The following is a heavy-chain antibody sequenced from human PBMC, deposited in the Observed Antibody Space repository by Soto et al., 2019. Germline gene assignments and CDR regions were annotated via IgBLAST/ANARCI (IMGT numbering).Heavy chain of an antibody. Sequence: ETLSLTCTVSGASITTFYWSWIRQPPGRGLEWIGYISDSGGTDYIPSLKSRVTISVDTSKNQFSLKVSSVTAADTSVYYCARLLRGWDHRMAYFDYWGQGTLVTVSS. V-gene: IGHV4-59*01. CDR1: GASITTFY. J-gene: IGHJ4*02. CDR3: ARLLRGWDHRMAYFDY. D-gene: IGHD1-26*01. CDR2: ISDSGGT.